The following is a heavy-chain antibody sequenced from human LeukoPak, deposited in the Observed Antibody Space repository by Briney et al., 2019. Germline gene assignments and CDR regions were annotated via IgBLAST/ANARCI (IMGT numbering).Heavy chain of an antibody. CDR2: MYYSGNT. V-gene: IGHV4-39*01. CDR3: ASRYCSGTSCFLVRAFSSSSYFDY. D-gene: IGHD2-2*01. Sequence: SETLSLTCLVSGGSISSEYYWGWIRQPPGKGLEWIGSMYYSGNTYYNPSLKSRATISADTSKNQYSLRLSSVTAADTAVYYCASRYCSGTSCFLVRAFSSSSYFDYWGQGALVTVSS. CDR1: GGSISSEYY. J-gene: IGHJ4*02.